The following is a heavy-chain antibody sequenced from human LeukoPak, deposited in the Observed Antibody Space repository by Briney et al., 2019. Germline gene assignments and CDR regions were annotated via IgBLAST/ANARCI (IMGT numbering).Heavy chain of an antibody. CDR1: GGSISSYY. CDR3: ARRANSGFDAFDI. CDR2: IYYSGST. V-gene: IGHV4-59*01. J-gene: IGHJ3*02. D-gene: IGHD3-22*01. Sequence: SETLSLTCTVSGGSISSYYWSWIRQPPGKGLEWIGYIYYSGSTNYNPSLKSRVTISVDTSKNQFSLKLSSVTAADTAVYYCARRANSGFDAFDIWGQGTMVTASS.